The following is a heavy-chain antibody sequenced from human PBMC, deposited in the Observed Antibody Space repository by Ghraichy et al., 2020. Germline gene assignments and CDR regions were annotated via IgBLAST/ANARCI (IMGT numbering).Heavy chain of an antibody. CDR3: ASPPVVPAAIGGDV. V-gene: IGHV4-34*01. J-gene: IGHJ6*02. CDR1: GGSFSGYY. Sequence: SQTLSLTCAVYGGSFSGYYWRWIRQPPGKGLEWIGEINHSGSTNYNPSLKSRVTISVDTSKNQFSLKLSSVTAADTAVYYCASPPVVPAAIGGDVWGQGTTVPVSS. D-gene: IGHD2-2*01. CDR2: INHSGST.